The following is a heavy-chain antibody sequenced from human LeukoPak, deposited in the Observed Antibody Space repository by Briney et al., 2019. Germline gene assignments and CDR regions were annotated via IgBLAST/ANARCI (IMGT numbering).Heavy chain of an antibody. CDR2: IYYSGST. J-gene: IGHJ5*02. Sequence: KPSETLSLTCTVSGGSISNYYWSWIRQPPGKGLEWIGYIYYSGSTNYNPSLKSRVTISVDTSKNQVSLQLSSVTAADTAVYYCARQGYCSNTSCYRNNWFDPWGQGTLVTVSS. D-gene: IGHD2-2*01. CDR3: ARQGYCSNTSCYRNNWFDP. V-gene: IGHV4-59*08. CDR1: GGSISNYY.